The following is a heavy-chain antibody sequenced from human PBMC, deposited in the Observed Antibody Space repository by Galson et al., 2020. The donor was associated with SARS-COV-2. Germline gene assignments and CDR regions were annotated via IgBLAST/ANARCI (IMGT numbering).Heavy chain of an antibody. Sequence: GESLKISCAASGFTFSSYGMHWVRQAPGKGLEWVAVISYDGSNKYYADSVKGRFTISRDNSKNTLYLQMNSLRAEDTAVYYCAKADVLLWFGEFSYVDYWGQGTLVTVSS. J-gene: IGHJ4*02. CDR2: ISYDGSNK. CDR1: GFTFSSYG. D-gene: IGHD3-10*01. CDR3: AKADVLLWFGEFSYVDY. V-gene: IGHV3-30*18.